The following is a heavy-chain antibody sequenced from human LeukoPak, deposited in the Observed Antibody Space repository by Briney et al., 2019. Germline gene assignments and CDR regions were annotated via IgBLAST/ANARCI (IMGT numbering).Heavy chain of an antibody. J-gene: IGHJ4*02. CDR1: GGPIIASY. V-gene: IGHV4-59*01. D-gene: IGHD3-22*01. CDR2: THYSGTG. CDR3: ARVRFYDTTGYSTSYYLDY. Sequence: PSETLSLTCAVSGGPIIASYWSWIRQPPGKVLEWIRYTHYSGTGNYNPSLKSRVTISIDTSKNRFSLRLTSVTAADTAVYYCARVRFYDTTGYSTSYYLDYWGQGALVTVSS.